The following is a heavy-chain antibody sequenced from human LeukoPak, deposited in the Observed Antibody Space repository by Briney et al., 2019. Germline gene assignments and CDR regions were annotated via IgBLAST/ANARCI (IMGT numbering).Heavy chain of an antibody. CDR1: GGSFSGYY. D-gene: IGHD2-2*01. V-gene: IGHV4-34*01. Sequence: PSETLSLTCAVYGGSFSGYYWSWIRQPPGKGLEWIGEINHSGSTNYNPSLKSRVTISLDTSKNQFSLKLSSVTAADTAVYYCARGAVAVPAASAYYYYYMDVWGKGTTVTVSS. CDR2: INHSGST. J-gene: IGHJ6*03. CDR3: ARGAVAVPAASAYYYYYMDV.